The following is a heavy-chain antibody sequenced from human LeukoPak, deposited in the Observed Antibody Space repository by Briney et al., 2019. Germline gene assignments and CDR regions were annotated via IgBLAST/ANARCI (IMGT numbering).Heavy chain of an antibody. V-gene: IGHV4-59*01. J-gene: IGHJ4*02. CDR3: AASGYSYGVDY. Sequence: SETLSLTCTVSGGSISIYYWSWIRQPPGKGLEWIGYIYYSGSTNYNPSLKSRVTISVDTSKNQFSLKLSSVTAADTAVYYCAASGYSYGVDYWGQGTLVTVSS. D-gene: IGHD5-18*01. CDR2: IYYSGST. CDR1: GGSISIYY.